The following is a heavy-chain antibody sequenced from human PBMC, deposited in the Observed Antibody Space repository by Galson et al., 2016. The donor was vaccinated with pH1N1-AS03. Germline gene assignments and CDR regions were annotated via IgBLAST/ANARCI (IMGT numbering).Heavy chain of an antibody. Sequence: SVKVSCKASGYTFAYYYVHWVRQAPGQGLEWMGWINPSSGGTKFAQKFQGTVSMTTDTSTRTAYMELSRLRSEDTAVYYCARGGGSALDSRGQGTLVTVSS. D-gene: IGHD1-26*01. CDR1: GYTFAYYY. J-gene: IGHJ4*02. CDR3: ARGGGSALDS. CDR2: INPSSGGT. V-gene: IGHV1-2*02.